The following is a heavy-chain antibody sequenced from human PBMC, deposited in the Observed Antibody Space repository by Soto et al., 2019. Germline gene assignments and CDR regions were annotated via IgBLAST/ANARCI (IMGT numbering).Heavy chain of an antibody. CDR2: IYHSGST. V-gene: IGHV4-30-4*01. CDR3: GRERPDGARLDP. Sequence: QVQLQESGPGLVKPSQTLSLTCTVSGGSISSGDYYWSWIRQPPGKGLEWIGYIYHSGSTYYNPSLKTRVTTSVDTSKNQFSLKRSSVTAADTAVYYCGRERPDGARLDPWGQGTLVTVSS. D-gene: IGHD6-6*01. CDR1: GGSISSGDYY. J-gene: IGHJ5*02.